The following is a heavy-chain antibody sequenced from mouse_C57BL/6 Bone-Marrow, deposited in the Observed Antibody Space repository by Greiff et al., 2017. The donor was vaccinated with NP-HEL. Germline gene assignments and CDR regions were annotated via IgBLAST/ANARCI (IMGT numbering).Heavy chain of an antibody. Sequence: DVQLVESGGGLVQPGGSLSLSCAASGFTFTDYYMSWFRQPPGQALEWLGFIRHKANGYTTEYSASVKGRFTISRDNSQSILYLQMNALRAEDTAIYYCARCDYDIGYWGKGTTLTVSS. J-gene: IGHJ2*01. CDR2: IRHKANGYTT. CDR3: ARCDYDIGY. CDR1: GFTFTDYY. V-gene: IGHV7-3*01. D-gene: IGHD2-4*01.